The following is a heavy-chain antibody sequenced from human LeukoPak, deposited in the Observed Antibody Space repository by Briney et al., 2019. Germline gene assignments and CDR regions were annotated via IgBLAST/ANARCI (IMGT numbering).Heavy chain of an antibody. CDR2: IYYSGST. Sequence: SETLSLTCTVSGGSISTYYWSWIRQPPGKGLEWIGNIYYSGSTNYNPSLKSRVTISVDTSKNQLSLKLNSVIAEDTAVYYCAREGGSRQNFDYWGQGTLVTVSS. CDR1: GGSISTYY. V-gene: IGHV4-59*01. D-gene: IGHD1-26*01. CDR3: AREGGSRQNFDY. J-gene: IGHJ4*02.